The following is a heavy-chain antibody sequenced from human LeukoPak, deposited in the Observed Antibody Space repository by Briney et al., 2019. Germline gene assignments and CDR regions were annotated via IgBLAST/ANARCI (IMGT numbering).Heavy chain of an antibody. CDR3: ARTKNWDIVVVPAAISDY. V-gene: IGHV1-69*02. CDR1: GGTFSSYT. J-gene: IGHJ4*02. CDR2: IIPILGIA. Sequence: ASVKVSCKASGGTFSSYTISWVRQAPGQGLEWMGRIIPILGIANYAQKFQGRVTITADKSTSTAYMELSSLRSEDTAVYYCARTKNWDIVVVPAAISDYWGQGTLVTVPS. D-gene: IGHD2-2*02.